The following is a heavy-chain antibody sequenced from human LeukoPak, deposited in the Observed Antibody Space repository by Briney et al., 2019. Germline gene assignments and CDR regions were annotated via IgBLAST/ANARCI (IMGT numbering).Heavy chain of an antibody. Sequence: GRSLRLSCAASGFTFSSYAMHWVRQAPGKGLEWVAVISYDGSNKYYADSVKGRFTISRDNSKNTLYLQMNSLRAEDTAVYYCARDATMVRGVDWGQGTLVTVSS. CDR2: ISYDGSNK. CDR1: GFTFSSYA. D-gene: IGHD3-10*01. V-gene: IGHV3-30-3*01. CDR3: ARDATMVRGVD. J-gene: IGHJ4*02.